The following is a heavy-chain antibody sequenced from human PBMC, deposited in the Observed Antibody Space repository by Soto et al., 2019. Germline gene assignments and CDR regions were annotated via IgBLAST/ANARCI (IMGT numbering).Heavy chain of an antibody. CDR1: GGTFSSNA. Sequence: QVQLVQSGAEVRKPGSSVTVSCKASGGTFSSNAIVWVRQAPGQGLEWMGGIVPMLGVSKNAQKFQGRVTITADESTRTAYMKLSSLRSDDTAVYYCARREQQLVDYWYLDFWGRGTLVTVSS. CDR2: IVPMLGVS. J-gene: IGHJ2*01. V-gene: IGHV1-69*12. CDR3: ARREQQLVDYWYLDF. D-gene: IGHD6-13*01.